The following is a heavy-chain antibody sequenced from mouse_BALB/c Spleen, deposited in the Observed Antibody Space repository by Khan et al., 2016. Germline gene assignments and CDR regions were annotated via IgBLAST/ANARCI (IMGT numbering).Heavy chain of an antibody. J-gene: IGHJ4*01. CDR2: IWGDGST. CDR1: GFSIIAYG. CDR3: ARDGWGYYAMDY. V-gene: IGHV2-6-7*01. D-gene: IGHD2-2*01. Sequence: VALVESGPGLVAPSQSLSITCTVSGFSIIAYGVTWVRQPPGKGLEWLGMIWGDGSTDYTSALKSRLNITKDNSRSQVFLKMNSLRTDDTAKYYCARDGWGYYAMDYWGQGTSVTVSS.